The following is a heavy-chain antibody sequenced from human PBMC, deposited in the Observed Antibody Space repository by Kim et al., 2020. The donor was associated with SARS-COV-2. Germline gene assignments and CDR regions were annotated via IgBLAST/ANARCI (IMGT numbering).Heavy chain of an antibody. CDR3: ARDNDCGGDCYSKWFDP. D-gene: IGHD2-21*02. V-gene: IGHV4-4*02. J-gene: IGHJ5*02. CDR1: GGSISSSNW. Sequence: SETLSLTCAVSGGSISSSNWWSWVRQPPGKGLEWIGEIYHGGSTNYNPSLKSRVTISVDKSKNQFSLKLSSVTAADTAVYYCARDNDCGGDCYSKWFDPWGQGTLVTVSS. CDR2: IYHGGST.